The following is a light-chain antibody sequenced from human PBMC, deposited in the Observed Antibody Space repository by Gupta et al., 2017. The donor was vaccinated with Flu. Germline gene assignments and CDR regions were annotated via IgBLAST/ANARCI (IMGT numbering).Light chain of an antibody. CDR1: QSISSY. Sequence: DIQMTQSPSSLSASVGDRVTITCRASQSISSYLNWYQQKPGKAPKLLIYAASSLQSGVPSRFRGSGSGTDFTLTSSSRQPEDFATYYCQQSYSTPPLTFGGGTKVEIK. V-gene: IGKV1-39*01. J-gene: IGKJ4*01. CDR2: AAS. CDR3: QQSYSTPPLT.